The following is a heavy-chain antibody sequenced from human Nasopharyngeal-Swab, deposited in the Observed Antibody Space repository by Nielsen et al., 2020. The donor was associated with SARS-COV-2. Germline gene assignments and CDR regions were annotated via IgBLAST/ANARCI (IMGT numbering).Heavy chain of an antibody. CDR2: IRSKANSYAT. V-gene: IGHV3-73*01. J-gene: IGHJ4*02. D-gene: IGHD3-3*01. CDR1: GVTFNGPG. Sequence: GESLKIPRAASGVTFNGPGMDLGRPASGEGLEWVGRIRSKANSYATAYAASVKGRFTISRDDSKNTAYLQMNSLKTEDTAVYYCTRESPSYYDFWSATDYWGQGTLVTVSS. CDR3: TRESPSYYDFWSATDY.